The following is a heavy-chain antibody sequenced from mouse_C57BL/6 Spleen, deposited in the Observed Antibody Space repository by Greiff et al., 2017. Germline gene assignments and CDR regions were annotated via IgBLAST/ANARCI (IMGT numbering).Heavy chain of an antibody. Sequence: VQLQQSGTVLARPGASVKMSCKTSGYTFTSYWMHWVKQRPGQGLEWIGAIYPGNSDTSYNQKFKGKAKLTAVTSASTAYMELSSLTNEDTAVYNYTRTNLDAWVAYWGQGTLVTVSA. D-gene: IGHD4-1*01. J-gene: IGHJ3*01. CDR1: GYTFTSYW. CDR2: IYPGNSDT. CDR3: TRTNLDAWVAY. V-gene: IGHV1-5*01.